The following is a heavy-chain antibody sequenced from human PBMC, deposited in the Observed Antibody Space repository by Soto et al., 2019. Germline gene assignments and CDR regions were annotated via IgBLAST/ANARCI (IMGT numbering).Heavy chain of an antibody. CDR2: IYYSGST. Sequence: PSETLSLTCTVSGGSISSYYWSWIRQPPGKGLEWIGYIYYSGSTSYNPSLKSRVTISVDTSKNQFSLKLSSVTAADTAVYYCARGLGGGDDYYYYGMDVWGQGTTVTVSS. CDR1: GGSISSYY. CDR3: ARGLGGGDDYYYYGMDV. D-gene: IGHD2-21*02. V-gene: IGHV4-59*01. J-gene: IGHJ6*02.